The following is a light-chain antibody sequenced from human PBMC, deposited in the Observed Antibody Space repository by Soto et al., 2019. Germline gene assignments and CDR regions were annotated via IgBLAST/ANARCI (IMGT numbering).Light chain of an antibody. J-gene: IGLJ2*01. CDR3: CSYRSSNTLL. CDR1: SSDVGDYDY. V-gene: IGLV2-14*01. CDR2: EVS. Sequence: QSALTQPASVSGSPGQSITISCTGTSSDVGDYDYVSWYQQYAGKAPKMMIYEVSNRPSGVSNRFSGSKSGNTASLTISGLQSAAEDDYICCSYRSSNTLLFGGGTKVTVL.